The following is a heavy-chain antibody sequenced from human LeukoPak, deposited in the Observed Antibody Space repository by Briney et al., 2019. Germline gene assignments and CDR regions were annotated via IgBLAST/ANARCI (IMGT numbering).Heavy chain of an antibody. J-gene: IGHJ3*02. Sequence: PSQTLSLTCTVSGGSISSGGYYWSWIRQHPGKGLEWIGYIYYSGSTYYNPSLKSRVTISVDTPKNQFSLKLSSVTAADTAVYYCARAPYYYDSSGYLTHAFDIWGQGTMVTVSS. CDR2: IYYSGST. V-gene: IGHV4-31*03. D-gene: IGHD3-22*01. CDR1: GGSISSGGYY. CDR3: ARAPYYYDSSGYLTHAFDI.